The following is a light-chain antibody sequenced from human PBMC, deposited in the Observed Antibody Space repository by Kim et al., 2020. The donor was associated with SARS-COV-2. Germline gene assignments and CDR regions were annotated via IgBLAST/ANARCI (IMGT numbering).Light chain of an antibody. CDR3: QQSYIAPWT. V-gene: IGKV1-39*01. CDR2: SAS. J-gene: IGKJ1*01. Sequence: IQMTQSPSSLSASVGDRVTVICRASQTITSFLNWYQQKPGKAPKLLIYSASTLQSGVPSRFSGSGSGTDFALTISNLQPEDFATYYCQQSYIAPWTFGLGTKVDIK. CDR1: QTITSF.